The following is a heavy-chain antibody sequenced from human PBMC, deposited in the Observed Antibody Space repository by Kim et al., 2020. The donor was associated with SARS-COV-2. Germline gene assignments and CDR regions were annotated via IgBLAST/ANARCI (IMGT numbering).Heavy chain of an antibody. CDR2: IKQVGRDT. Sequence: GGSRRLSCVGSGFAFSTSWMTWVRKVPGKGLEWVANIKQVGRDTYYVDSSKGRFTTSRDNAKSSVSLQMNSLRAEDTAVYYCARDPYDSSGYGAFDYWGQGTLVTVAS. CDR3: ARDPYDSSGYGAFDY. V-gene: IGHV3-7*01. J-gene: IGHJ4*02. D-gene: IGHD3-22*01. CDR1: GFAFSTSW.